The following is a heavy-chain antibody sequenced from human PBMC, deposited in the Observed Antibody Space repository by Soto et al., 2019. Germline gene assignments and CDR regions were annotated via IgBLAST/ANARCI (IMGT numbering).Heavy chain of an antibody. Sequence: VQLVQSGAEVKKPGSSVKVSCKASGGTFSSYAISWVRQAPGQGLEWMGGIIPISGTANYAQKFQGRVTITADESTSTAYMELSSLRSEDTAVYYCVRSQGSSTSLEIYYYYYYGIDVWGQGTTVTVSS. CDR1: GGTFSSYA. V-gene: IGHV1-69*01. CDR2: IIPISGTA. D-gene: IGHD2-2*01. CDR3: VRSQGSSTSLEIYYYYYYGIDV. J-gene: IGHJ6*02.